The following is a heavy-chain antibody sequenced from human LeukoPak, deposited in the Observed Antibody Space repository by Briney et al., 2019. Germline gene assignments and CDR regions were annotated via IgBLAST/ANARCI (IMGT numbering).Heavy chain of an antibody. CDR2: ISWSSGII. Sequence: GGSRRLSCAASGFTFDDHGMHWVRQAPGKGLEWVSGISWSSGIIGYADSVKGRFTISRDNAKNSLYLQMDSLRAEDTALYYCAKDTGRPTDAITMEDNAFDIWGQGTMVTVSS. J-gene: IGHJ3*02. CDR1: GFTFDDHG. V-gene: IGHV3-9*01. CDR3: AKDTGRPTDAITMEDNAFDI. D-gene: IGHD3-3*01.